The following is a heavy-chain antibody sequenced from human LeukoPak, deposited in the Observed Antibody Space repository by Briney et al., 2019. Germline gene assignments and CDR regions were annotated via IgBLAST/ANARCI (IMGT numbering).Heavy chain of an antibody. CDR3: ARDQTGYYYGMDV. J-gene: IGHJ6*02. Sequence: GGSLRLSCAASGFNFKLSAMSWGRQAPGKGLEWVALISGSGSRGSGITGGNTYYADSVKGRFSISRDDSQNTVYLQMNSLRAEDTAVYYCARDQTGYYYGMDVWGQGTTVTVSS. CDR2: ISGSGSRGSGITGGNT. V-gene: IGHV3-23*01. CDR1: GFNFKLSA. D-gene: IGHD1-14*01.